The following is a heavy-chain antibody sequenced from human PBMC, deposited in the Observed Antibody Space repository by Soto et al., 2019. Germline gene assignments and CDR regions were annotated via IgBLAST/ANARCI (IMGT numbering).Heavy chain of an antibody. V-gene: IGHV4-31*03. D-gene: IGHD3-22*01. CDR3: ATNGGYYDSSGTKYFPH. CDR1: GGSISTGGYY. CDR2: IYYSGTT. J-gene: IGHJ1*01. Sequence: SETLSLTCTVSGGSISTGGYYWSWNRQHPGKGLECIGYIYYSGTTYYNPSLKSRVTISVDASKSQFSLKLSSVTAADTAVYYCATNGGYYDSSGTKYFPHWGQGTLVTVSS.